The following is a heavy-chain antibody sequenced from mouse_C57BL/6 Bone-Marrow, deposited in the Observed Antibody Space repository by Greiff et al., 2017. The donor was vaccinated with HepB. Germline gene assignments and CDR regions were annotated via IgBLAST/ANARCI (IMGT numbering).Heavy chain of an antibody. V-gene: IGHV1-64*01. J-gene: IGHJ2*01. D-gene: IGHD3-2*02. CDR2: IHPNSGST. CDR1: GYTFTSYW. CDR3: ARKTAQPYYFDY. Sequence: QVQLQQPGAELVKPGASVKLSCKASGYTFTSYWMHWVKQRPGQGLEWIGMIHPNSGSTNYNEKFKSKATLTVDKSSSTAYMQLSSLTSEDSAVYYCARKTAQPYYFDYWGQGTTLTVSS.